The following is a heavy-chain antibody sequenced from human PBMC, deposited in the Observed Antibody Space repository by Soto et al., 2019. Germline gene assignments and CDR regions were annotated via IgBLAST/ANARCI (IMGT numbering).Heavy chain of an antibody. J-gene: IGHJ6*04. Sequence: QVQLVQSGAEVKKPGASVKVSCKASGYTFTSYYIHWVRQAPGQGLEWMGIINPNGGSTNYPQESQGRVTMTRDTSTSTVYMDLSSLTSEDTAVYYCARGLFAGDVWGKGTTVTVSS. CDR3: ARGLFAGDV. CDR2: INPNGGST. CDR1: GYTFTSYY. V-gene: IGHV1-46*03.